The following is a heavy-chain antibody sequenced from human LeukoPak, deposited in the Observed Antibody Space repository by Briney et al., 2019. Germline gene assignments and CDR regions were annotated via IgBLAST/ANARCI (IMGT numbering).Heavy chain of an antibody. V-gene: IGHV3-20*04. D-gene: IGHD3-10*01. CDR3: ARHMVRGVILYFDY. J-gene: IGHJ4*02. CDR1: GFTFDDYG. Sequence: GGSLRLSCAASGFTFDDYGMSWVRQAPGKGLEWVSGINWNGGSTGYADSVEGRFTISRDNAKNSLYLQMNSLRAEDTALYYCARHMVRGVILYFDYWGQGTLVTVSS. CDR2: INWNGGST.